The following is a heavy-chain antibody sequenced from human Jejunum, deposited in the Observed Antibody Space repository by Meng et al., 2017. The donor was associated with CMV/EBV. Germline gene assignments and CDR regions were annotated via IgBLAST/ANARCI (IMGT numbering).Heavy chain of an antibody. Sequence: VESGGGVVQPGGSLRLSCAASGFTFSSSAMHWVRQPPGKGRECVSFFAHDGSFKSYTDSVQGRFTMSREDSVKTVYLEMNSLRVEDTAVYYCAKDLFYSFDYWGQGPLVTVSS. J-gene: IGHJ4*02. D-gene: IGHD4-11*01. CDR1: GFTFSSSA. V-gene: IGHV3-30*02. CDR3: AKDLFYSFDY. CDR2: FAHDGSFK.